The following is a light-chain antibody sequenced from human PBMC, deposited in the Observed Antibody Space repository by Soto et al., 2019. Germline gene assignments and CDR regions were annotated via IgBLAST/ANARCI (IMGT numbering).Light chain of an antibody. CDR2: GAS. J-gene: IGKJ1*01. Sequence: EFVLTQSPCTLSWSPGERATLSCMASQSVSSNYVAWYQQIPGQTPRLLIYGASSRAPGIPDRFSGSGSGTEFTLTISRLEPEDFAVYYCQQYSSAPLPFGQGTKVDIK. V-gene: IGKV3-20*01. CDR1: QSVSSNY. CDR3: QQYSSAPLP.